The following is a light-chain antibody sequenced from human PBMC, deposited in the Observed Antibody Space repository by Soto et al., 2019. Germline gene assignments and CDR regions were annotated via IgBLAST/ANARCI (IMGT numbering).Light chain of an antibody. Sequence: YELTQPLSVSVAPGQTAKINCGGNDIGSKNVHWYRQRPGQAPVLVIYRDSNRPSEIPERFSGSNSGNTATLTISRAHAGDEADYYCQVWDSSTVVFGGGTKLTVL. J-gene: IGLJ2*01. CDR2: RDS. CDR3: QVWDSSTVV. V-gene: IGLV3-9*01. CDR1: DIGSKN.